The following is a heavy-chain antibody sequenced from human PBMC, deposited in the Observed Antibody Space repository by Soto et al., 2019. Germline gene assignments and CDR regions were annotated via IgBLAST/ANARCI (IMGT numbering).Heavy chain of an antibody. J-gene: IGHJ4*02. Sequence: RLCGTCTVSGGSISIGGYSWSWIRQPPGKGLEWIGYIYHSGSTYYNPSLKSRVTISVDRSKNQFSLKLSSVTAADTAVYYCASNYYHSGIDYWGQGTLVTVSA. CDR1: GGSISIGGYS. D-gene: IGHD3-22*01. V-gene: IGHV4-30-2*01. CDR2: IYHSGST. CDR3: ASNYYHSGIDY.